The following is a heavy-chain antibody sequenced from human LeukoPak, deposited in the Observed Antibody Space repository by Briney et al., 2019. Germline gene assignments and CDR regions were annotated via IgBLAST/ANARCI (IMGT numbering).Heavy chain of an antibody. CDR2: IYDSGST. CDR1: GGSIRSSYYY. CDR3: ARVSVEQWLVIDY. D-gene: IGHD6-19*01. Sequence: SETLSLTCTVSGGSIRSSYYYWGWIRQPPGKGLEWIGSIYDSGSTYYNPSLKSRVTMSVDTSKNQFSLKLSSVTAVDTAVYYCARVSVEQWLVIDYWGQGTLVTVSS. V-gene: IGHV4-39*07. J-gene: IGHJ4*02.